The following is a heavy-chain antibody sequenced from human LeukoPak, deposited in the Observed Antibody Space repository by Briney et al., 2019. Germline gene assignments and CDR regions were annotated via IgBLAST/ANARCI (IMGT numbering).Heavy chain of an antibody. CDR3: ARVGGTYYYDSSGYFVDY. CDR1: GYTFTGYY. CDR2: INPNSGGT. V-gene: IGHV1-2*06. J-gene: IGHJ4*02. D-gene: IGHD3-22*01. Sequence: GASVKVSCKASGYTFTGYYMHWVRQAPGQGLDWMGRINPNSGGTNYAQKFQGGVTMTRDTSISTAYMELSRLRSDDTAVYYCARVGGTYYYDSSGYFVDYWGQGTLVTVSS.